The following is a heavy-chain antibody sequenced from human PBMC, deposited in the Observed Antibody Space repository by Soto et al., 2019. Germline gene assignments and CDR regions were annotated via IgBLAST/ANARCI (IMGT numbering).Heavy chain of an antibody. CDR2: ITTDSHT. V-gene: IGHV3-11*06. CDR3: VRLEAPGYYYGMDV. CDR1: GFTFSDYY. J-gene: IGHJ6*02. Sequence: GGSLRLSCAASGFTFSDYYMTWIRQAPGKGLEWVSYITTDSHTYYADSVEGRFTISRDSAKNSLYLQMNCLRVEDTAVYYCVRLEAPGYYYGMDVWGQGTTVTVSS.